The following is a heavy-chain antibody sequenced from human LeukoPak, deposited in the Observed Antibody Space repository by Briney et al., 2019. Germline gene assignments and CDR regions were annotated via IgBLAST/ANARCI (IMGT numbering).Heavy chain of an antibody. V-gene: IGHV3-21*01. CDR1: GFTFSGYS. CDR3: ARDLGGSYVD. J-gene: IGHJ4*02. D-gene: IGHD1-26*01. CDR2: ISSSSSYI. Sequence: GGSLRLSXAASGFTFSGYSMNWVRQAPGKGLEWVSSISSSSSYIYYADSVKGRFTISRDNAKNSLYLQMNSLRAEDTAVYYCARDLGGSYVDWGQGTLVTVSS.